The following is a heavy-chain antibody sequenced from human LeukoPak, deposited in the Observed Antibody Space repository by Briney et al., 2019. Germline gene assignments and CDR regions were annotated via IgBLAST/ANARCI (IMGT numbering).Heavy chain of an antibody. J-gene: IGHJ3*02. Sequence: GGSLRLSCAASGFTFSSYSMNWVRQAPGKGLEWVSYISSSSTIYYADSVKGRFTISRDNAKNSLYLQMNSLRAEDTAVYYCARGSFLDAFDIWGQGTMVTVSS. V-gene: IGHV3-48*01. D-gene: IGHD2-15*01. CDR2: ISSSSTI. CDR1: GFTFSSYS. CDR3: ARGSFLDAFDI.